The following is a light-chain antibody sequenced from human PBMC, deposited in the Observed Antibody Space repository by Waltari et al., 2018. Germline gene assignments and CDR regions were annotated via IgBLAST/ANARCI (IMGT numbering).Light chain of an antibody. CDR2: DVS. CDR3: SSYRDSSTRI. J-gene: IGLJ2*01. Sequence: QSALTQPASVSGSPGQSITISCTGSSNDVGGSDFVSWYQQHPGKAPKLIIYDVSDRPSGVSNRFSGSKSGNTASLTISGLQAEDEAGYYCSSYRDSSTRIFGGGTKLTVL. CDR1: SNDVGGSDF. V-gene: IGLV2-14*03.